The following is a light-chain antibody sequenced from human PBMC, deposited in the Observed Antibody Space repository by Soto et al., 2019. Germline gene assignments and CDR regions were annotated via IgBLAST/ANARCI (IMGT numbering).Light chain of an antibody. CDR3: QSYDSSLSGSV. CDR2: GNS. Sequence: QSVLTQPPSVSGAPGQRVTISCTGSSSNIGAGYHVHWYQQLPGTAPKLLIYGNSNRPSGVPDRFSGSKSGTSASLAITGLQAEDEADYYCQSYDSSLSGSVFGGGTQRTVL. CDR1: SSNIGAGYH. V-gene: IGLV1-40*01. J-gene: IGLJ3*02.